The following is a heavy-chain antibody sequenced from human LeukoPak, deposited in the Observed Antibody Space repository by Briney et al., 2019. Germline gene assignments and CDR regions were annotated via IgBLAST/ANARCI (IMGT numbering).Heavy chain of an antibody. CDR3: ASAMARGVITLPFDY. V-gene: IGHV3-21*01. D-gene: IGHD3-10*01. CDR2: ISSSSSYM. J-gene: IGHJ4*02. Sequence: PGGSLRLSCAASGFTFSSYSMNWVRQAPGKGLEWVSSISSSSSYMYYADSVKGRFTISRDNAKNSLYLQLNSLRGDDTSVYYCASAMARGVITLPFDYWGQGTLVTVSS. CDR1: GFTFSSYS.